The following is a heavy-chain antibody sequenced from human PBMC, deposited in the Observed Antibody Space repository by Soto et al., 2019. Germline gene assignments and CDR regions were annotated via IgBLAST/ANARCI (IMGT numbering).Heavy chain of an antibody. D-gene: IGHD2-15*01. CDR3: AHRPSYCSGGSGYSGFDY. V-gene: IGHV2-5*02. CDR1: GFSLSTSGVG. J-gene: IGHJ4*02. Sequence: QITLKESGPTLVKPTQTLTLTCTFSGFSLSTSGVGVGWIRQPPGKALEWLALIYWDDDKRYSPSLKSRLTITKDTSKKQVVLTMTNMDPVDTATYYCAHRPSYCSGGSGYSGFDYWGQGTLVTVSS. CDR2: IYWDDDK.